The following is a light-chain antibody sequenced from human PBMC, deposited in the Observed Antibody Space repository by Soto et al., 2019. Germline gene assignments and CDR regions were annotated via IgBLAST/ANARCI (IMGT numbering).Light chain of an antibody. CDR1: NIGSKS. CDR3: SSYTNTSPWM. CDR2: DDS. Sequence: SYELTQPPSVSVAPGQTARITCGGNNIGSKSVHWYQQKPGQAPVLVVYDDSDRPSGIPERFSGSKSGNTASLTISGLQAEDEADYYCSSYTNTSPWMFGGGTKLTVL. V-gene: IGLV3-21*02. J-gene: IGLJ3*02.